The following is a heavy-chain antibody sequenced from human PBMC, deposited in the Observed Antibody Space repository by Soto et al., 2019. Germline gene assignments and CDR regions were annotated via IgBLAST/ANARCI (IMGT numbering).Heavy chain of an antibody. D-gene: IGHD3-10*01. CDR2: MNPNSGNT. CDR3: AREWFGTYGMAV. Sequence: QVQLVQSGAEVKKPGASVKVSCKASGYTFTSYDINWVRQATGQGLEWMGWMNPNSGNTGYAQKFQGRVTMTRNTTISTAYTELSSLRSEDAAVYYCAREWFGTYGMAVWGQGTTVTVSS. CDR1: GYTFTSYD. J-gene: IGHJ6*02. V-gene: IGHV1-8*01.